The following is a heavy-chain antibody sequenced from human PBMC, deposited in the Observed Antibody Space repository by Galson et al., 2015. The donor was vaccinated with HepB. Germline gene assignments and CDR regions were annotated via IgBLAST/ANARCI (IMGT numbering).Heavy chain of an antibody. CDR2: IYPGDSDT. CDR3: ARCYYDGSGSPRPYVV. V-gene: IGHV5-51*01. J-gene: IGHJ6*02. Sequence: QSGAEVKEPGESLKISCKASGYIFTNYWIGWVRHMPGKGLEWMGRIYPGDSDTTYSPSFQGQVTISADKSISTAYLQWISLKASDSAMYYCARCYYDGSGSPRPYVVWGQGSALTVSS. CDR1: GYIFTNYW. D-gene: IGHD3-10*01.